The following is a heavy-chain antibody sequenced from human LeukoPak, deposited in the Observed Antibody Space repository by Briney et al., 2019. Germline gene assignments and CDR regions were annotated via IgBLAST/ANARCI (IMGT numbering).Heavy chain of an antibody. V-gene: IGHV4-34*01. Sequence: SETLSLTCAVYGGSFSGYYWSWIRQPPGKGLEWIGEINHSGSTNYNPSLKSRVTISVDTSKNQFSLKLSSVTAADTAVYYCARSGGWRSSYFDYWGQGTLVTVSS. CDR3: ARSGGWRSSYFDY. D-gene: IGHD6-19*01. CDR2: INHSGST. CDR1: GGSFSGYY. J-gene: IGHJ4*02.